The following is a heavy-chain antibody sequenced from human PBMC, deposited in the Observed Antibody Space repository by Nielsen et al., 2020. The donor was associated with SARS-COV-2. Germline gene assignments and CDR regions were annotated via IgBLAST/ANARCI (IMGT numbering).Heavy chain of an antibody. V-gene: IGHV4-39*01. J-gene: IGHJ3*02. CDR1: GGSISSSSYY. D-gene: IGHD6-19*01. CDR2: IYYSGST. CDR3: ARHISLWLSSDAFDI. Sequence: SETLSLTCTVSGGSISSSSYYWGWIRQPPGKGLEWIGSIYYSGSTYYNPSLKSRVTISVDTSKNQFSLKLSSVTAADTAVYYCARHISLWLSSDAFDIWGQGTMVTVSS.